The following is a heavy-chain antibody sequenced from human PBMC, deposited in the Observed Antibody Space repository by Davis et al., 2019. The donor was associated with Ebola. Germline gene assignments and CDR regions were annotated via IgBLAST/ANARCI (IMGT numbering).Heavy chain of an antibody. CDR3: AKDHPPNDFWSGYFSYYYYGMDV. V-gene: IGHV3-30*18. CDR1: GFTFSSYG. D-gene: IGHD3-3*01. Sequence: PGGSLRLSCAASGFTFSSYGMHWVRQAPGKGLEWVAVISYDGSNKYYADSVKGRFTISRDNSKNTLYLQMNSLRAEDTAVYYCAKDHPPNDFWSGYFSYYYYGMDVWGQGTTVTVSS. CDR2: ISYDGSNK. J-gene: IGHJ6*02.